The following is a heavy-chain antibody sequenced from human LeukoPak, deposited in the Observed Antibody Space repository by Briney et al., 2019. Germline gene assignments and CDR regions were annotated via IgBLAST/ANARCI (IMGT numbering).Heavy chain of an antibody. J-gene: IGHJ4*02. Sequence: GGSLRLSCAASGFAFSSYSMTWVRQAPGKGLEWVSSISSSSSYIYYADSVKGRFTISRDNAKNSLYLQMNSLRAEDTAVYYCARDMESYYDSSGYYLFDYWGQGTLVTVSP. CDR3: ARDMESYYDSSGYYLFDY. CDR2: ISSSSSYI. D-gene: IGHD3-22*01. V-gene: IGHV3-21*01. CDR1: GFAFSSYS.